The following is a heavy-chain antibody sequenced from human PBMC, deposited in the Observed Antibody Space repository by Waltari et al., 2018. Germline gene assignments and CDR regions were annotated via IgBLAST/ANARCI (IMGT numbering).Heavy chain of an antibody. CDR2: ISSSISTI. CDR3: ARAGYCTNGVCPQRGFDP. V-gene: IGHV3-48*01. Sequence: EVQLVESGGGLVQPGGSLRLSCAASGFTFSSYSMNWVRQAPGKGLEWVSYISSSISTIYYADSVKGRFTISRDNAKNSLYLQMNSLRAEDTAVYYCARAGYCTNGVCPQRGFDPWGQGTLVTVSS. D-gene: IGHD2-8*01. J-gene: IGHJ5*02. CDR1: GFTFSSYS.